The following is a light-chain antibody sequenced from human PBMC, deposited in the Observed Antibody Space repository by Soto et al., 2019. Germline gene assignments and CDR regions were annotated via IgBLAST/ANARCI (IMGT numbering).Light chain of an antibody. V-gene: IGLV1-40*01. Sequence: QSVLTQPPSVSGAPGQRVAISCTGSSSNIGAEYDVHWYQQLPGTAPKRLIYGDNNRPSGGPDRFSGSKSGTSASLAITGLQPEDEADYYCQSYDSSLTTFVFGPGTKLTVL. CDR3: QSYDSSLTTFV. CDR1: SSNIGAEYD. CDR2: GDN. J-gene: IGLJ1*01.